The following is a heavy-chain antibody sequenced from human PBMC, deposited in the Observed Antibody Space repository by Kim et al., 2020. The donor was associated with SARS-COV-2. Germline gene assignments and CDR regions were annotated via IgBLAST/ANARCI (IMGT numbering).Heavy chain of an antibody. CDR1: GGSFSGYY. CDR3: ASSGYFFDY. CDR2: INHSGST. D-gene: IGHD3-22*01. Sequence: SETLSLTCAVYGGSFSGYYWSWIRQPPGKGLEWIGEINHSGSTNYNPSLKGRVTISVDTSKNQFSLKLSSVTAADTAVYYCASSGYFFDYWGQGTLVTVS. V-gene: IGHV4-34*01. J-gene: IGHJ4*02.